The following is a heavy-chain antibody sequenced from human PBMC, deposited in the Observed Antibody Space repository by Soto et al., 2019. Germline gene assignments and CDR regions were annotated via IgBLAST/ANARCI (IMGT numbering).Heavy chain of an antibody. V-gene: IGHV4-31*03. CDR2: IYSNGDT. CDR3: ARRGGSSSGYYYYAMDV. CDR1: IDSINSGGYY. Sequence: TLSLACSVSIDSINSGGYYWSWILQHPGKGLEWIGYIYSNGDTYYNPSLKSRVTISVDTSKNQFSLNLTSVTAADTAVYYCARRGGSSSGYYYYAMDVWGQGTTVTVSS. J-gene: IGHJ6*02. D-gene: IGHD6-6*01.